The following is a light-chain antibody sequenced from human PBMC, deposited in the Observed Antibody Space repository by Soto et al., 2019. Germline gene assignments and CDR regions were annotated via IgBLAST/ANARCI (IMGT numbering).Light chain of an antibody. Sequence: QSVLTQPASVSGSPGQSITISCTGTSSDVGGYNYVSWYQQHPGKAPKLLIYDVSKRPSGVSDRFSGSKSGNTASLTISGLQAEDEADYHCCSYAGSSSAYVFGTGTKVTVL. CDR1: SSDVGGYNY. CDR2: DVS. V-gene: IGLV2-14*03. J-gene: IGLJ1*01. CDR3: CSYAGSSSAYV.